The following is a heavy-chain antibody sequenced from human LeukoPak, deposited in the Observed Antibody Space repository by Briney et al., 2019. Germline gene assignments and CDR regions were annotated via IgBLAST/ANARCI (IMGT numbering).Heavy chain of an antibody. CDR3: ARNPQGVATTFNYGMDV. CDR2: IKQDGSEK. CDR1: GFTFSSYW. J-gene: IGHJ6*02. Sequence: PGGSLRRSCAASGFTFSSYWMSWVRQAPGKGLEWVANIKQDGSEKYYVDSVKGRFTISRDNAKNSLYLQMNSLRAEDTAVYYCARNPQGVATTFNYGMDVWGQGTTVTVSS. V-gene: IGHV3-7*01. D-gene: IGHD5-12*01.